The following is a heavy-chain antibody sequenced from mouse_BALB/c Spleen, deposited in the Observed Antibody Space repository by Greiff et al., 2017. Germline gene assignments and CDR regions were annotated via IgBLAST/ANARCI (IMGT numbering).Heavy chain of an antibody. D-gene: IGHD2-4*01. CDR1: GYSITSGYY. J-gene: IGHJ2*01. Sequence: EVQLQESGPGLVKPSQSLSLTCSVTGYSITSGYYWNWIRQFPGNKLEWMGYISYDGSNNYNPSLKNRISITRDTSKNQFFLKLNSVTTEDTATYYCARGYDYVGRDYWGQGTTLTVSS. V-gene: IGHV3-6*02. CDR2: ISYDGSN. CDR3: ARGYDYVGRDY.